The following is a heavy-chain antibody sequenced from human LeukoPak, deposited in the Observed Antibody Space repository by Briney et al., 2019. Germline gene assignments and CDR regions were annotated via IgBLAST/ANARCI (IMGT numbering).Heavy chain of an antibody. J-gene: IGHJ4*02. D-gene: IGHD3-10*01. Sequence: GGSLRISCAASGFTFSSYSKNWVRQAPGKGLEWVSSISSSSSYIYYADSVKGRFTISRDNAKNSLYLQMNSLRAEDTAVYYCARDLLLWFGESKLLDYWGQGTLVTVSS. CDR2: ISSSSSYI. CDR3: ARDLLLWFGESKLLDY. CDR1: GFTFSSYS. V-gene: IGHV3-21*01.